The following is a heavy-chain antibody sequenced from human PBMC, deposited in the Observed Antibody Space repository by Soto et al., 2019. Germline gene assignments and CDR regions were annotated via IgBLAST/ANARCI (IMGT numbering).Heavy chain of an antibody. CDR2: IIPIFGTA. D-gene: IGHD2-15*01. CDR1: GGTFSSYA. J-gene: IGHJ6*02. CDR3: ARVPSFPNYGGNRYYGMDV. Sequence: QVQLVQSGAEVKKPGSSVKVSCKASGGTFSSYAISWVRQAPGQGLEWMGGIIPIFGTANYAQKFQGRVTITADESTSTAYMELSSLRSEGTAVYYCARVPSFPNYGGNRYYGMDVWGQGTTVTVSS. V-gene: IGHV1-69*12.